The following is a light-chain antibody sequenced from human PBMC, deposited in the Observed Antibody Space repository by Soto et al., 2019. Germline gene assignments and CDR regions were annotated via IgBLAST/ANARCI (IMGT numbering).Light chain of an antibody. Sequence: QSVVTQPPSASGYPGQSVTISCTGTSSDIGAYNYVSWYQQHPGKVPKLMIYEVSKRPSGVPDRFSASKSGNTASLTVSGLQAEDEADYYCSSHGGANNFYVFGTGTKVTVL. J-gene: IGLJ1*01. CDR2: EVS. CDR3: SSHGGANNFYV. V-gene: IGLV2-8*01. CDR1: SSDIGAYNY.